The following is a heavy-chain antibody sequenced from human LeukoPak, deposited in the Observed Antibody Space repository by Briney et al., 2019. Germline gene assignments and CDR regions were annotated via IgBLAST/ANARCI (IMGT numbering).Heavy chain of an antibody. J-gene: IGHJ4*02. CDR3: ARSAGRGYSYGYDY. CDR2: IYSGGST. Sequence: GGSLRLSCAASGFTVSSNYMSWVRQAPGKGLEWVSVIYSGGSTYYADSVKGRFTISRDNSKNTLYLQMNGLRAEDTAVYYCARSAGRGYSYGYDYWGQGTLVTVSS. V-gene: IGHV3-66*01. D-gene: IGHD5-18*01. CDR1: GFTVSSNY.